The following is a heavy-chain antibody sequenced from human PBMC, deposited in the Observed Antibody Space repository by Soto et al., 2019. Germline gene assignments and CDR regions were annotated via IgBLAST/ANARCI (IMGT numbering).Heavy chain of an antibody. D-gene: IGHD3-3*01. V-gene: IGHV3-48*03. Sequence: TGGSLRLSCAASGFTFSSYEMTWVRQAPGKGLEWVSDIGKSGSNIYNADSVKGRFTISRDNARNSLYLQMNSLRGEDTAVYYCARIRRTFDSYGLDAWGQGTTVTVSS. CDR3: ARIRRTFDSYGLDA. J-gene: IGHJ6*02. CDR1: GFTFSSYE. CDR2: IGKSGSNI.